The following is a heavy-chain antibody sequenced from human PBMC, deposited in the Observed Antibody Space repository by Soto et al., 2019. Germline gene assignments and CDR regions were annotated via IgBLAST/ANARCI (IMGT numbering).Heavy chain of an antibody. CDR1: GYTFTGYY. V-gene: IGHV1-2*04. CDR3: ARGDCSSTSCSLTYYYYMDV. Sequence: ASVKVSCKASGYTFTGYYMHWVRQAPGQGLEWMGWINPNSGGTNYAQKFQGWVTMTRDTSISTAYMELSRLISDDTAVYYCARGDCSSTSCSLTYYYYMDVWGKGTTVTVSS. J-gene: IGHJ6*03. D-gene: IGHD2-2*01. CDR2: INPNSGGT.